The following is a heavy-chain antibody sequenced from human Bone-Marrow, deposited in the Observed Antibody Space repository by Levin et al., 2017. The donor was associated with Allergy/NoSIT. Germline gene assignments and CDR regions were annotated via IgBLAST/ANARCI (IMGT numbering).Heavy chain of an antibody. CDR2: IKSKSDGGTT. V-gene: IGHV3-15*01. J-gene: IGHJ4*02. Sequence: PGGSLRLSCAASGFTFTDAWMNWVRQAPGKGLEWIGRIKSKSDGGTTDYAAPVKDRFTISRDDSESTVYLLMNSLKVEDTAVYYCTTVGSSRKFDYWGQGALVTVSS. CDR3: TTVGSSRKFDY. CDR1: GFTFTDAW. D-gene: IGHD3-10*01.